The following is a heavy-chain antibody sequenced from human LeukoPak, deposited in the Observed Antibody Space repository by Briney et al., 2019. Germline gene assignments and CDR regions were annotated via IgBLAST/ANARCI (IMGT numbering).Heavy chain of an antibody. CDR2: IKSKTDGGTT. CDR3: TTDSLRWELTGLDY. J-gene: IGHJ4*02. V-gene: IGHV3-15*01. CDR1: GLTFSNAW. D-gene: IGHD1-26*01. Sequence: GGSLRLSCAASGLTFSNAWMSWVRQAPGKGLEWVGRIKSKTDGGTTDYTAPVKGRFAISRDDSKNTLYLQMNSLKTEDTAVYYCTTDSLRWELTGLDYWGQGTLVTVSS.